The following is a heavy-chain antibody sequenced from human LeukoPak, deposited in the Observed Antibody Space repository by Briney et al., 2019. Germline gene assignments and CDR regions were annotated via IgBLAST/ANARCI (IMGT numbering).Heavy chain of an antibody. CDR1: GFTFSSYA. Sequence: GGSLRLSCAASGFTFSSYAMSWVRQAPGKGLEWVSAISGSGGSTYYADSVKGRFTISRDNSKNTPYLQMNSLRAEDTAVYYCAGIAARPYYFDYWGQGTLVTVSS. J-gene: IGHJ4*02. CDR3: AGIAARPYYFDY. V-gene: IGHV3-23*01. CDR2: ISGSGGST. D-gene: IGHD6-6*01.